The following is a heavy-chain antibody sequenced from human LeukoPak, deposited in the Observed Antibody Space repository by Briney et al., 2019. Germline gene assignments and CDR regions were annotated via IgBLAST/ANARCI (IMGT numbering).Heavy chain of an antibody. D-gene: IGHD3-22*01. CDR1: GFTFSSYA. J-gene: IGHJ4*02. Sequence: PGGSLRLSCAASGFTFSSYAMHWVRQAPGKGLEWVAVISYDGSNKYYADSVKGRFTISRDNSKNTLYLQMNSLRAEDTAVYYCARDLGSSGYYSIFDYWGQGTLVTVSS. V-gene: IGHV3-30-3*01. CDR2: ISYDGSNK. CDR3: ARDLGSSGYYSIFDY.